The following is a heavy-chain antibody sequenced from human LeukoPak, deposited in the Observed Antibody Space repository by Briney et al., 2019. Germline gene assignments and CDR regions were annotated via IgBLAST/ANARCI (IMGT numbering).Heavy chain of an antibody. V-gene: IGHV4-59*01. CDR1: GGSINSYY. CDR2: INYSGNT. J-gene: IGHJ4*02. D-gene: IGHD4-17*01. CDR3: AREGRQDYVYFDY. Sequence: SETLSLTCTVSGGSINSYYWSWIRQPPGKGLEWIGYINYSGNTGYNPSLKRRVTISVDTSKNQFSLKVISVTAADTAVYYCAREGRQDYVYFDYWGQGTLVTVSS.